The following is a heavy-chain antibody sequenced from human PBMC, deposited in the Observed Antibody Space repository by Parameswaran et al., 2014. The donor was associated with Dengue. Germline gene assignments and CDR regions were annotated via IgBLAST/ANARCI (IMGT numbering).Heavy chain of an antibody. CDR2: INSDGSST. CDR3: ATRVSSSWYRRGGNYYMDV. Sequence: WIRQPPGKGLVWVSRINSDGSSTSYADSVKGRFTISRDNAKNTLYLQMNSLRAEDTAVYYCATRVSSSWYRRGGNYYMDVWGKGTTVTVSS. V-gene: IGHV3-74*01. D-gene: IGHD6-13*01. J-gene: IGHJ6*03.